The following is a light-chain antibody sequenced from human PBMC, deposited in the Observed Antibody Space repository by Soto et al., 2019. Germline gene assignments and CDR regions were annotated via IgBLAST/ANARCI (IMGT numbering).Light chain of an antibody. CDR2: DVS. CDR1: SSDVGGYNY. CDR3: SSYTRSSTLLYV. V-gene: IGLV2-14*01. Sequence: QSALTQPASVSGSPGQSITISCTGTSSDVGGYNYVSWYQQHPGKAPKLMIYDVSNRPSGVSNRFSGSKSCNTASLTISGLQAEDEADYYGSSYTRSSTLLYVFGTGTKVTVL. J-gene: IGLJ1*01.